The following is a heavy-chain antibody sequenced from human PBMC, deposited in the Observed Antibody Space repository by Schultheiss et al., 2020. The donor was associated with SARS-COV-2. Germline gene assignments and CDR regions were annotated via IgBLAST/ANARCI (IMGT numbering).Heavy chain of an antibody. Sequence: SETLSLTWTVSGGSISSYYWSWIRQPPGKGLEWMGYIYYNGSTNYNPSLKSGVTILVDTTKNQFSLKLSSVIAADTAVYYCARWDYYNSGCCMDVWGQGTTVTVSS. CDR3: ARWDYYNSGCCMDV. CDR2: IYYNGST. CDR1: GGSISSYY. V-gene: IGHV4-59*12. D-gene: IGHD3-10*01. J-gene: IGHJ6*02.